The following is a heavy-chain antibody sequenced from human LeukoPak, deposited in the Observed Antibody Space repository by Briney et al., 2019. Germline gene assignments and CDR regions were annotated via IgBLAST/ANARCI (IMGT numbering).Heavy chain of an antibody. CDR2: INPNNGGT. J-gene: IGHJ4*02. D-gene: IGHD1-1*01. CDR1: GYTITGYY. CDR3: GRDRHWNQGNFDY. Sequence: ASVKVSCKAFGYTITGYYIHWVRQAPGQGLEWMGWINPNNGGTNSAQKFQGRVTMSRDTSIGTAYMELNRLTYDDTAVYYCGRDRHWNQGNFDYWGQGTLVTVSS. V-gene: IGHV1-2*02.